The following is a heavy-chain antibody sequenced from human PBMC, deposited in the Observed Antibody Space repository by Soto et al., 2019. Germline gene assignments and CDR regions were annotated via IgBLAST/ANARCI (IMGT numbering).Heavy chain of an antibody. CDR3: AIRRGYSGYHSAFDV. D-gene: IGHD5-12*01. Sequence: EVQLVESGGGLIQPGGSLRLSCAASGFNVSSTHMSWVRQAPGKGLEWVSLLYSGGRTYYADSVKGRFTISRDNSKNTLYLQMNSLRADDTAVYYCAIRRGYSGYHSAFDVWGQGTMVTVSS. J-gene: IGHJ3*01. CDR1: GFNVSSTH. CDR2: LYSGGRT. V-gene: IGHV3-53*01.